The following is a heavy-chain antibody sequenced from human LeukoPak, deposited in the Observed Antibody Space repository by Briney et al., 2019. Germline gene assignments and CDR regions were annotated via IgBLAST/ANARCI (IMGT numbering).Heavy chain of an antibody. J-gene: IGHJ6*02. CDR3: ARNQQLGGHSYYYYGMDV. Sequence: GGSLRLSCATSGFTSIAYALTWARQAPGKGLEWVSGISGGGVTTYYADSVKGRFTISRDNSKNTLYLQMNSLRADDTAIYYCARNQQLGGHSYYYYGMDVWGQGTTVTVSS. V-gene: IGHV3-23*01. CDR2: ISGGGVTT. D-gene: IGHD3-16*01. CDR1: GFTSIAYA.